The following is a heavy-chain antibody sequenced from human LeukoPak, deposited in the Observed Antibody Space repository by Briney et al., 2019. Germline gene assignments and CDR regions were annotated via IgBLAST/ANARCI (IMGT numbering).Heavy chain of an antibody. CDR2: IYYSRIT. V-gene: IGHV4-59*01. D-gene: IGHD6-13*01. Sequence: SETLSLTCTVSGGSINNYYWSWIRQPPGKGLEWIGYIYYSRITNYNPSLKSRVTISVDTSKNQFSLKLSSVTAADTAVYYCARGGAAAGTGNWFDPWGQGTLVTVSS. CDR3: ARGGAAAGTGNWFDP. J-gene: IGHJ5*02. CDR1: GGSINNYY.